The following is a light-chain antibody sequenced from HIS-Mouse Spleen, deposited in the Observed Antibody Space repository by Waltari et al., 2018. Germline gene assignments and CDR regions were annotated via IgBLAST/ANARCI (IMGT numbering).Light chain of an antibody. J-gene: IGKJ3*01. CDR3: QQYGSSFT. CDR2: GAS. CDR1: QSVSSSY. Sequence: TQSPGTLSLSPGERATLSCRASQSVSSSYLAWYQQKPGQAPRLLIYGASSRATGIPDRFSGSGSGTDFTLTISRLEPEHFAVYYCQQYGSSFTFGPGTKVDIK. V-gene: IGKV3-20*01.